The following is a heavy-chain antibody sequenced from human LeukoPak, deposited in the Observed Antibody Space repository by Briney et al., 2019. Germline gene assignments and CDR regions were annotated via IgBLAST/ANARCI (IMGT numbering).Heavy chain of an antibody. D-gene: IGHD4/OR15-4a*01. CDR2: ISSSGSTI. Sequence: GGSLRLSCAASGFIFSSYEMNWVRRAPGKGLEWVSYISSSGSTIYYADSVKGRFTISRDNAKNSLYLQMNSLRAEDTAVYYCARAAYGDFDYWGQGTLVTVSS. CDR3: ARAAYGDFDY. CDR1: GFIFSSYE. V-gene: IGHV3-48*03. J-gene: IGHJ4*02.